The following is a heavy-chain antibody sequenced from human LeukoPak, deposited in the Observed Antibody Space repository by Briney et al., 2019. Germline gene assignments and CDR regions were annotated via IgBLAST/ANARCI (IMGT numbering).Heavy chain of an antibody. CDR2: SSGSGAST. CDR3: ARDRTGRGMDV. V-gene: IGHV3-23*01. Sequence: GGSLRLSCVGSGFTFINYAMTWVRQSPGRGLEYVSSSSGSGASTHYADSVKGRFTISRDNSKNTLYLQMNSLRAEDTAVYYCARDRTGRGMDVWGQGTTVTVSS. J-gene: IGHJ6*02. D-gene: IGHD1-14*01. CDR1: GFTFINYA.